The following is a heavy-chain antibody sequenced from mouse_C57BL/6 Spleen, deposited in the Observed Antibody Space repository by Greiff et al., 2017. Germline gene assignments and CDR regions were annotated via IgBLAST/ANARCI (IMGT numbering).Heavy chain of an antibody. CDR3: ARSPYAMDY. J-gene: IGHJ4*01. V-gene: IGHV3-6*01. CDR1: GYSITSGYY. Sequence: VQLKESGPGLVKPSQSLSLTCSVTGYSITSGYYWNWIRQFPGNKLEWMGYISYDGSNNYNPSLKNRISITRDTSKNQFFLKLNSVTTEDTATYYCARSPYAMDYWGQGTSVTVSS. CDR2: ISYDGSN.